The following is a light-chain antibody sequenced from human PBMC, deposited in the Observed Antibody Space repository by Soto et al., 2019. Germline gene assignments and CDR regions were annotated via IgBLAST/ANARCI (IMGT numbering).Light chain of an antibody. V-gene: IGLV2-23*02. CDR1: SSDVGYYNL. Sequence: QSALTQPASVSGSPGQSITISCTGTSSDVGYYNLVSWYQQHPGKAPKVLIFEVTNRPSGVSSRFSGSKSGNTASLTISGLQAEDEADYYCCSYAGSTAWVFGGGTKLTVL. J-gene: IGLJ3*02. CDR2: EVT. CDR3: CSYAGSTAWV.